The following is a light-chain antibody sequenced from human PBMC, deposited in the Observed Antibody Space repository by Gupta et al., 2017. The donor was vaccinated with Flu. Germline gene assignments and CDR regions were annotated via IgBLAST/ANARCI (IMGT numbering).Light chain of an antibody. Sequence: SSELTQDPAVSVALGQTVRLTCQGDSLRSNYASWYQQKPGQAPVLVIYGKNNRPSGIPDRFSGSSSGNTASLTITGAQAEDEADYYCNSRDSSGNPVVFGGGTKLTVL. J-gene: IGLJ3*02. CDR3: NSRDSSGNPVV. V-gene: IGLV3-19*01. CDR2: GKN. CDR1: SLRSNY.